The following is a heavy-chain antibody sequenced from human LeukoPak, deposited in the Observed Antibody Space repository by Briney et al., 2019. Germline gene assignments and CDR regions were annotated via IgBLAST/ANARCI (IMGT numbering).Heavy chain of an antibody. Sequence: PGGSLRLSCAASGFTFSSYEMNCVRQAPGKGLEWVSYIGSGGRTIYYADSVKGRFTISRDNAKNSLYLQMNSLRAEDTAVYYCAREWRDGFDIWGQGAVVTVSS. V-gene: IGHV3-48*03. CDR3: AREWRDGFDI. CDR1: GFTFSSYE. J-gene: IGHJ3*02. D-gene: IGHD2-21*02. CDR2: IGSGGRTI.